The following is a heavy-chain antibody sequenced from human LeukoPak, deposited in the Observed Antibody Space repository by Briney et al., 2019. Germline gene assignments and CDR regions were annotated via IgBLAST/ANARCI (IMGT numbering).Heavy chain of an antibody. CDR2: IYTSGST. CDR1: GGSFSSYY. V-gene: IGHV4-4*07. D-gene: IGHD2-2*01. CDR3: ARVRRGDIVVVPAAIRGDAFDI. J-gene: IGHJ3*02. Sequence: SETLSLTCTVSGGSFSSYYWSWIRQPAGKGLEWIGRIYTSGSTNYNPSLKSRVTMSVETSKNQFALKLSSVTAADTAVYYCARVRRGDIVVVPAAIRGDAFDIWGQGTMVTVSS.